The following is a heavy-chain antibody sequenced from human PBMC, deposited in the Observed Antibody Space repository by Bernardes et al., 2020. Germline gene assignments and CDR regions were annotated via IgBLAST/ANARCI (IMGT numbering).Heavy chain of an antibody. D-gene: IGHD4-17*01. CDR1: GFTFSGYT. J-gene: IGHJ6*02. V-gene: IGHV3-21*01. Sequence: GGSLRLSCAASGFTFSGYTMNWVRQAPGKGLEWVSIISSSSTYIYYADSVRGRFTISRDNAKNSLFLQMNSLRAEDTAVYYCAREHDYGDYYGMDVWGQGTTVIVSS. CDR2: ISSSSTYI. CDR3: AREHDYGDYYGMDV.